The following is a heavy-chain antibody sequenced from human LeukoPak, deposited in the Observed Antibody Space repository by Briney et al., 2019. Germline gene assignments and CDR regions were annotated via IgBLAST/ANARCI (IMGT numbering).Heavy chain of an antibody. CDR2: IYSGGST. CDR1: GFTFSSYA. V-gene: IGHV3-53*01. Sequence: GGSLRLSCAASGFTFSSYAMSWVRQAPGKGLEWVSVIYSGGSTYYADSVKGRFTISRDNSKNTLYLQMNSLRAEDTAVYYCARVPRLVRDRMIYFDYWGQGTLVTVSS. J-gene: IGHJ4*02. CDR3: ARVPRLVRDRMIYFDY. D-gene: IGHD3-9*01.